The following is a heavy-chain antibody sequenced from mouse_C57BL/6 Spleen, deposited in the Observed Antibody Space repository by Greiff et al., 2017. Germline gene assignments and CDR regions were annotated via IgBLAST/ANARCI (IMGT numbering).Heavy chain of an antibody. J-gene: IGHJ4*01. CDR2: ISDGGSYT. CDR3: ARAIYDGYPYAMDY. Sequence: EVQVVESGGGLVKPGGSLKLSCAASGFTFSSYAMSWVRQTPEKRLEWVATISDGGSYTYYPDNVKGRFTISRDNAKNNLYLQMSHLKSEDTAMYYCARAIYDGYPYAMDYWGQGTSVTVSS. V-gene: IGHV5-4*01. CDR1: GFTFSSYA. D-gene: IGHD2-3*01.